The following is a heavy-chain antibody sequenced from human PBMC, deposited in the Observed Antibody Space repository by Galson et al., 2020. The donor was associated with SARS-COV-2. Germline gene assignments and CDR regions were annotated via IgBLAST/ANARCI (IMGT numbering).Heavy chain of an antibody. CDR3: ARGEDIVVVPAANSYYYYYYGMDV. D-gene: IGHD2-2*01. V-gene: IGHV1-8*01. J-gene: IGHJ6*02. CDR1: GYTFTSYD. CDR2: MNPNSGNT. Sequence: ASVKVSCKASGYTFTSYDINWVRQATGQGLEWMGWMNPNSGNTGYAQKFQGRVTMTRNTSISTAYMELSSLRSEDTAVYYCARGEDIVVVPAANSYYYYYYGMDVWGQGTTVTVSS.